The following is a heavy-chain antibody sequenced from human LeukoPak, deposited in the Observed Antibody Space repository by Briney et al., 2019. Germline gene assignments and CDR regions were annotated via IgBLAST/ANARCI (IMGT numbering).Heavy chain of an antibody. Sequence: SETLSLTCTVSGGSISSYYWSWIRQPPGKGLEWIGYIYYSGSTNYNPSPKSRVTISVDTSKNQFSLKLSSVTAADTAVYYCARARSDWFDPWGQGTLVTVSS. CDR3: ARARSDWFDP. CDR1: GGSISSYY. CDR2: IYYSGST. J-gene: IGHJ5*02. V-gene: IGHV4-59*01.